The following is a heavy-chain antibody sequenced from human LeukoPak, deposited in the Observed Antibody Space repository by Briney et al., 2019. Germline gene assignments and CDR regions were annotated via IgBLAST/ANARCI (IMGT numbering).Heavy chain of an antibody. D-gene: IGHD2-15*01. CDR1: GGSFSGYY. Sequence: PSETLSLTCAVYGGSFSGYYWSWIRQPPGKGLEWIGEINHSGSTNYNPSLKSRVTISVDTSKNQFSLKLSSVTAADTAVYYCARGGGSDQQILGWFDPWGQGTLVTVSS. V-gene: IGHV4-34*01. J-gene: IGHJ5*02. CDR2: INHSGST. CDR3: ARGGGSDQQILGWFDP.